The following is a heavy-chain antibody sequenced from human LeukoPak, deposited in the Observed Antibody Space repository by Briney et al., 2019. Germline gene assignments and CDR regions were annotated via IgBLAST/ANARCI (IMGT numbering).Heavy chain of an antibody. V-gene: IGHV3-74*01. J-gene: IGHJ4*02. D-gene: IGHD1-26*01. Sequence: PGGSLRLSCAASGFNLRTFWIHWIRRDAGGGMVWVSRISPDGSVTTYTASVKGRFAISRDNAKNTLYVEMNSLRADDAAIYYCVSDSGLRSGGDSWGQGTLVTVSS. CDR1: GFNLRTFW. CDR3: VSDSGLRSGGDS. CDR2: ISPDGSVT.